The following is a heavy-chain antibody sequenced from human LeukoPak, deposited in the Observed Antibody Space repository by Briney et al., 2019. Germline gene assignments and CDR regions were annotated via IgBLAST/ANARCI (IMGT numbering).Heavy chain of an antibody. D-gene: IGHD6-13*01. CDR1: GFTFDDYG. CDR2: INSDGNSR. Sequence: GGSLRLSCAASGFTFDDYGMSWVRQAPGKGLVWVSRINSDGNSRNYADSVKGRFTISRDNAKNTLHLQMNSLRAEDTAVYYCASASSHRIAAGGDYWGQGTLVTVSS. V-gene: IGHV3-74*01. J-gene: IGHJ4*02. CDR3: ASASSHRIAAGGDY.